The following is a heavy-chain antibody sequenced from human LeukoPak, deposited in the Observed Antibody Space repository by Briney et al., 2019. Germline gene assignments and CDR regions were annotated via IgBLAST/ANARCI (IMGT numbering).Heavy chain of an antibody. CDR1: GGSISSGGHY. CDR3: ARTYYDYPHWFDP. V-gene: IGHV4-61*02. Sequence: SETLSLTCTVSGGSISSGGHYWSWIRQPAGKGLEYLGRISSTGSTNYNPSLRSRVTISVDTSKNQFSLKLSSVTAADTAVYYCARTYYDYPHWFDPWGQGTLVTVSS. D-gene: IGHD3-3*01. CDR2: ISSTGST. J-gene: IGHJ5*02.